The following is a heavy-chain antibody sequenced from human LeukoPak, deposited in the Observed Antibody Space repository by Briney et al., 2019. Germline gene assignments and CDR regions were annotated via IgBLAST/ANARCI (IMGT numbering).Heavy chain of an antibody. CDR1: GGSFSGYY. CDR2: INHSGST. V-gene: IGHV4-34*01. D-gene: IGHD3-10*01. CDR3: ARHPLYYYGSGFQH. J-gene: IGHJ1*01. Sequence: KSSETLSLTCAVYGGSFSGYYWSWIRQPPGKGLEWIGEINHSGSTNYNPSLKSRVTISVDTSKNQFSLKLSSVTAADTAVYYCARHPLYYYGSGFQHWGQGTLVTVSS.